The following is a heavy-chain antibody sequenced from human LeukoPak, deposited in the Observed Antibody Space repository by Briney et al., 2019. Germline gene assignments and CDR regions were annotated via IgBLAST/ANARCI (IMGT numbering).Heavy chain of an antibody. CDR1: GFTYSSYW. CDR3: ARSPLHFDF. V-gene: IGHV3-7*01. Sequence: GGSLRLSCAASGFTYSSYWLSWASQAPGKGLEWVANIKQDGSEKYYVDSVKGRFTISRDNAKNSLYLQMNSLRAEDTAVYYCARSPLHFDFWGQGTLVTVSS. CDR2: IKQDGSEK. J-gene: IGHJ4*02.